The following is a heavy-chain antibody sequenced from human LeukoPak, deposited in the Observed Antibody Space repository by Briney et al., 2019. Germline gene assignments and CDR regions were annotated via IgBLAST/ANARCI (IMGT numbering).Heavy chain of an antibody. J-gene: IGHJ3*02. D-gene: IGHD1-1*01. Sequence: SVKVSCKAPGFSFTNSAVQWVRQARGQRLEWIGWIVVGSGNTNYAQKFQERVTITRARSTSTAYLERSRLRSEDTAVYYCDADSRQLQPHDAFDIWGQGTMVTVSS. V-gene: IGHV1-58*01. CDR3: DADSRQLQPHDAFDI. CDR1: GFSFTNSA. CDR2: IVVGSGNT.